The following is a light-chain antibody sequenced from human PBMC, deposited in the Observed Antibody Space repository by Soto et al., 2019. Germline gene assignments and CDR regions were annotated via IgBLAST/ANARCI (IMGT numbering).Light chain of an antibody. J-gene: IGLJ3*02. V-gene: IGLV1-40*01. CDR1: SSNIGAGYD. Sequence: QSVLTQPPSVSGAPGQRVTISCTGSSSNIGAGYDVHWYQQLPGTAPKLLIYGNSNRPSGVPDRFSGSKPGTSASLAIAGLQAEDDADYYCQSYDSSLSGWVFGGGTKLPVL. CDR3: QSYDSSLSGWV. CDR2: GNS.